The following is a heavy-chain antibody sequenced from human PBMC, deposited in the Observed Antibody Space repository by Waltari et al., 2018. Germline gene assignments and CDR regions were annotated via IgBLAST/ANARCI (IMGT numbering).Heavy chain of an antibody. CDR3: ARLNYYGSGIYYNVPDY. CDR2: IYHSGST. CDR1: GYSISSGYY. V-gene: IGHV4-38-2*01. J-gene: IGHJ4*02. D-gene: IGHD3-10*01. Sequence: QVQLQESGPGLVKPSETLSLTCAVSGYSISSGYYWGWIRQPPGKGLEWIGSIYHSGSTYYIPSLKRRFTISVESSKHLFPLNLSLLTAADTAEYYCARLNYYGSGIYYNVPDYWGQGTLVTVSS.